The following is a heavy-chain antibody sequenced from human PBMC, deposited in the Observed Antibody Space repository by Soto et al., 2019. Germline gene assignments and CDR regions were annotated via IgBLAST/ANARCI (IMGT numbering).Heavy chain of an antibody. CDR2: MSGSGDDA. Sequence: AGGSLRLSCAASGFTFSNYGMSWVRQAPGMGLEWVSVMSGSGDDAYYADSVKGRFTISRDNSKNTLYLQMNSLRAEDTAVYFCAKKVTIYAVDPADYWGQGTQVTVSS. V-gene: IGHV3-23*01. CDR3: AKKVTIYAVDPADY. CDR1: GFTFSNYG. D-gene: IGHD3-3*01. J-gene: IGHJ4*02.